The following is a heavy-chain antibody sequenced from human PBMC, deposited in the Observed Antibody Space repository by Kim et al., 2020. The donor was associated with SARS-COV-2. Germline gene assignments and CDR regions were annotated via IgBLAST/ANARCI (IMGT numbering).Heavy chain of an antibody. CDR3: AKDTAVADFFALDS. Sequence: GGSLRLSCAASGFSFDHYAMHWVRQVPGKGLEWVSGINWNSGRIGYADSVKGRFTISRDNAKSSLYLRMNSLSAEDTAFYFCAKDTAVADFFALDSWGLG. CDR1: GFSFDHYA. J-gene: IGHJ4*02. D-gene: IGHD6-19*01. CDR2: INWNSGRI. V-gene: IGHV3-9*01.